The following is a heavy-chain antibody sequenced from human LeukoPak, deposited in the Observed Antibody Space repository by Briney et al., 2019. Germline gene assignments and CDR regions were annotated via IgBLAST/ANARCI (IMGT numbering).Heavy chain of an antibody. CDR3: TKRVKYGGTWDHFAD. J-gene: IGHJ4*02. CDR2: IKQDGSEK. CDR1: GFTFSSYW. Sequence: GGSLRLSCVASGFTFSSYWMSWVRQAPGKGLEWVANIKQDGSEKYYVDSVKGRFTISRDNAKNSLYLQMNSLRVEDTALYYCTKRVKYGGTWDHFADWGQGTLVTVSS. V-gene: IGHV3-7*03. D-gene: IGHD1-26*01.